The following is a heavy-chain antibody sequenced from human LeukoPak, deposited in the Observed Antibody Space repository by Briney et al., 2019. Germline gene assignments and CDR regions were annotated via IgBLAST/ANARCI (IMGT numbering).Heavy chain of an antibody. J-gene: IGHJ4*02. V-gene: IGHV4-34*01. D-gene: IGHD3-22*01. CDR1: GGSIGTYY. CDR3: ARLLTYYYDSSEEPFDY. CDR2: INHSGST. Sequence: PSETLSLTCTVSGGSIGTYYWSWIRQPPGKGLEWIGEINHSGSTNYNPSLKSRVTISVDTSKNQFSLKLSSVTAADTAVYYCARLLTYYYDSSEEPFDYWGQGTLVTVSS.